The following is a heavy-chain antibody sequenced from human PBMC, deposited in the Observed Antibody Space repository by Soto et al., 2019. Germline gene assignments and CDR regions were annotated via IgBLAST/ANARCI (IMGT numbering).Heavy chain of an antibody. Sequence: QVQLVQSGPEVKKPGASVTLSCKASGYNFHNYGISWVRQAPGQGLEWMGWISGNNGNTKYGQKFQGRVSLTTDSSTSTAYLEMRSLRSDDTADYYCVRRVVTTLDDAFDIWGPGTRVTVSS. CDR3: VRRVVTTLDDAFDI. D-gene: IGHD2-21*02. J-gene: IGHJ3*02. V-gene: IGHV1-18*01. CDR2: ISGNNGNT. CDR1: GYNFHNYG.